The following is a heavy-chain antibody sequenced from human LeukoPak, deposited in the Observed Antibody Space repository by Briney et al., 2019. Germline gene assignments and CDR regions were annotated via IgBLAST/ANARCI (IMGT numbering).Heavy chain of an antibody. Sequence: VSVKVSCKASGYTFTSYDVNWVRQATGQGLEWMGWMNPNSGNTGYAQKFQGRVTMTRNTSISIAYMELSSLRSEDTAVYYCAVPIAAAGSIDYWGQGTLVTVSS. J-gene: IGHJ4*02. CDR1: GYTFTSYD. CDR3: AVPIAAAGSIDY. D-gene: IGHD6-13*01. CDR2: MNPNSGNT. V-gene: IGHV1-8*01.